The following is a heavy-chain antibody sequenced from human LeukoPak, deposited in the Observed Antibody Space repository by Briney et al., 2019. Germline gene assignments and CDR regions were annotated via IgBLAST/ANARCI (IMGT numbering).Heavy chain of an antibody. J-gene: IGHJ4*02. Sequence: GESLRLSCAASGFTFISCAMSWVRQAPGKGLEWVSAISGSGGNTYYADSVKGRFTISRDNSKNTLYLQMNSLRAEDTAVYYCARATGDYFDYWGQETLVTVSS. V-gene: IGHV3-23*01. CDR3: ARATGDYFDY. CDR1: GFTFISCA. D-gene: IGHD7-27*01. CDR2: ISGSGGNT.